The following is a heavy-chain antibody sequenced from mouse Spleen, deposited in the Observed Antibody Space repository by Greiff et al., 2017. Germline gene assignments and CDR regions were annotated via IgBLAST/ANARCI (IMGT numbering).Heavy chain of an antibody. V-gene: IGHV1-77*01. J-gene: IGHJ4*01. D-gene: IGHD3-3*01. Sequence: QVQLQQSGAELARPGASVKLSCKASGYTFTDYYINWVKQRTGQGLEWIGEIYPGSGNTYYNEKFKGKATLTADKSSSTAYMQLSSLTSEDSAVYFCARWEGTGNAMDYWGQGTSVTVSS. CDR3: ARWEGTGNAMDY. CDR2: IYPGSGNT. CDR1: GYTFTDYY.